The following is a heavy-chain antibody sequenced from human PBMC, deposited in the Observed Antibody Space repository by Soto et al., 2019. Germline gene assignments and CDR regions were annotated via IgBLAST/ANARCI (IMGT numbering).Heavy chain of an antibody. V-gene: IGHV3-23*01. CDR3: ANADYGNYLFYYYGMDV. CDR1: GITFGSRA. Sequence: VGSLRLSCVASGITFGSRAMSWVRQAPGEGLEWVSSITDTGGDTKYADSVRGRFTISRDNSRNTLCLQMNSLRAEDTAIYYCANADYGNYLFYYYGMDVWGQGTTVTVSS. CDR2: ITDTGGDT. D-gene: IGHD4-4*01. J-gene: IGHJ6*02.